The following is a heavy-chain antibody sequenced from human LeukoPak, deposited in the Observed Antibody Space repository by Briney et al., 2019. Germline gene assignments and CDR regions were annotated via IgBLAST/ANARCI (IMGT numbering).Heavy chain of an antibody. CDR1: GFTFDDYG. D-gene: IGHD3-16*01. Sequence: GGSLRLSCAASGFTFDDYGMSWVRHTPGKGLEWVSGINRNGGSTGYEDSVKGRFTIYRDNAKNSLYVKMNSLRAEDTALYYCARYLRKLYGVGGDYYFYMDVWGKGTTVTVSS. J-gene: IGHJ6*03. CDR2: INRNGGST. CDR3: ARYLRKLYGVGGDYYFYMDV. V-gene: IGHV3-20*04.